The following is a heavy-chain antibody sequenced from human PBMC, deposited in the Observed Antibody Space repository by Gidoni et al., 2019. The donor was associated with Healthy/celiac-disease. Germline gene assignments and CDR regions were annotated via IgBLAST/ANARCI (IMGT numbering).Heavy chain of an antibody. CDR2: INHSGST. V-gene: IGHV4-34*01. J-gene: IGHJ5*02. CDR1: GGSFSGYY. CDR3: ARGQGWLRWINWFDP. D-gene: IGHD5-12*01. Sequence: QVQLQQWGAGLLKPSETLSLTCAVYGGSFSGYYWSWIRQPPGKGLEWIGEINHSGSTNYNPSLKSRVTISVDTSKNQFSLKLSSVTAADTAVYYCARGQGWLRWINWFDPWGQGTLVTVSS.